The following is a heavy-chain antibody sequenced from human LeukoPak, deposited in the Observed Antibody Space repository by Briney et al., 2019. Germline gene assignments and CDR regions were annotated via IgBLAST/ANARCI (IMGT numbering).Heavy chain of an antibody. V-gene: IGHV3-23*01. J-gene: IGHJ6*03. CDR2: ISAVGSNT. CDR3: ARAVAGSGYYYYYMDV. Sequence: GGSLRLSCAASGFTLSSYGLSWGRPAPGKGLEWVSGISAVGSNTYYAHSAMGPCTIFRDNSKITLYLQMNSLRLEDTAVYYCARAVAGSGYYYYYMDVWGKGTTVTISS. CDR1: GFTLSSYG. D-gene: IGHD6-19*01.